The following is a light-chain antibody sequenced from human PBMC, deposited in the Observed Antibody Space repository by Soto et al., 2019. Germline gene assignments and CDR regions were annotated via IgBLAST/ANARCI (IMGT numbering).Light chain of an antibody. CDR2: WAS. J-gene: IGKJ1*01. CDR1: QGVLYSSNNNNY. V-gene: IGKV4-1*01. CDR3: QQYYTTPWT. Sequence: DIVMTQSPDSLAASLGERATINCKSSQGVLYSSNNNNYLAWYQQKPGQPPKALIYWASTRESGVPDRFSGGGSGTDFTLTISSLQAEDVAVYYCQQYYTTPWTFGQGTKVDIK.